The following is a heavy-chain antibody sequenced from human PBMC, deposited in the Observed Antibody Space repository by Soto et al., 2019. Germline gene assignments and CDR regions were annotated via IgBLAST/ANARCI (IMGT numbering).Heavy chain of an antibody. CDR1: GGSIDSGAFS. Sequence: SETLSLTCAVSGGSIDSGAFSLSWIRQPPGKGLEWIGYVNHSGTAYSIPSLNGRLTLSVDSSQTQFSLKLTSVTATDSAFYYCTTIHWAQSSLDYWGRGILVTVSS. D-gene: IGHD6-19*01. CDR2: VNHSGTA. CDR3: TTIHWAQSSLDY. V-gene: IGHV4-30-2*01. J-gene: IGHJ4*02.